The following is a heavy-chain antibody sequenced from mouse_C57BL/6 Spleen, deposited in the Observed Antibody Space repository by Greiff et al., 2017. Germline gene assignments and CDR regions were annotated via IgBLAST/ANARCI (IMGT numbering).Heavy chain of an antibody. Sequence: EVKLVESGGGLVKPGGSLKLSCAASGFTFSSYTMSLVRHTPEKRLEWVATISGGGGNTYYPDSVKGRFTISRDNAKNTLYLQMSSLRSEDTALYYCARQAYGNYEFAYGGQGTLVTVSA. J-gene: IGHJ3*01. CDR2: ISGGGGNT. V-gene: IGHV5-9*01. D-gene: IGHD2-1*01. CDR1: GFTFSSYT. CDR3: ARQAYGNYEFAY.